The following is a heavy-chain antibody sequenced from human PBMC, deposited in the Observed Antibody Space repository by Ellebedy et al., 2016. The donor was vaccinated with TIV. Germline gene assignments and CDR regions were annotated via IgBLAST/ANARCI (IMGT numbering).Heavy chain of an antibody. CDR1: GYTFTRYY. J-gene: IGHJ4*02. V-gene: IGHV1-46*01. CDR3: ARDAPWGTSPAVDY. D-gene: IGHD3-16*01. Sequence: ASVKVSXXASGYTFTRYYMHWVRQAPGQGLEWMGKINPSGGSTTYAQKFQGRVTMTRDRSTSTVYMELSSLRSEDTAVYYCARDAPWGTSPAVDYWGQGTLVTVSS. CDR2: INPSGGST.